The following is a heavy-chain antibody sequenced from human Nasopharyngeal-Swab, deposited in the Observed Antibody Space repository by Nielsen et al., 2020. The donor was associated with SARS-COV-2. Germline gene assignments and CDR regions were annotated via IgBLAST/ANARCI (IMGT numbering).Heavy chain of an antibody. CDR1: GDSVSSNTAA. CDR2: TYYRSMWNN. Sequence: SQTLSLTCVISGDSVSSNTAAWNWIRQSPSRGLECLGRTYYRSMWNNDYAVSVRGRITINPDPSKNQFSLQLNSVTPEDTAVYYCARIAVAVSPVWGQGTLVTVSS. CDR3: ARIAVAVSPV. J-gene: IGHJ4*02. V-gene: IGHV6-1*01. D-gene: IGHD6-19*01.